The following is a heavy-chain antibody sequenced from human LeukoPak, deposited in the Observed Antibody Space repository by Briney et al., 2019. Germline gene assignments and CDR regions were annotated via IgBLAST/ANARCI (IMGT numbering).Heavy chain of an antibody. CDR3: AKDDYDSSGYYYVFFDY. D-gene: IGHD3-22*01. Sequence: PGGSLRLSCAASGFTFSSYAMSWVRQAPGKGLEWVSAISGSGGSTYYADSVKGRFTISRDNSKNTLYLQMNSLRAEDTAVYYCAKDDYDSSGYYYVFFDYWGQGTLVTVSS. CDR1: GFTFSSYA. V-gene: IGHV3-23*01. CDR2: ISGSGGST. J-gene: IGHJ4*02.